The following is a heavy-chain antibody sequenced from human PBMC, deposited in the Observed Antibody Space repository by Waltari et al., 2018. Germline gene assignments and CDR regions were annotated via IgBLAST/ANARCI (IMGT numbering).Heavy chain of an antibody. V-gene: IGHV1-3*01. CDR3: ASNRGYCGGDCYSSY. CDR2: INAGNCNT. D-gene: IGHD2-21*02. J-gene: IGHJ4*02. CDR1: GYTFTSYA. Sequence: QVQLVQSGAEVKKPGASVKVSCKASGYTFTSYAMHWVRQAPGQRLEWMGWINAGNCNTKYSQKFQGRVTITRDTSASTAYMELSSLRSEDTAVYYCASNRGYCGGDCYSSYWGQGTLVTVSS.